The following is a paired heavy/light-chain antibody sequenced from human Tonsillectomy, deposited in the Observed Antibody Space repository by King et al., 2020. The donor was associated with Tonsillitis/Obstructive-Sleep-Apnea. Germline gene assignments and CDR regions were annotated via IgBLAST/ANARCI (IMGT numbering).Heavy chain of an antibody. CDR3: VRDLYYYDRSGYYYDEYFQH. CDR1: GFTFSNYA. CDR2: ISSDGSKK. Sequence: QVQVVESGGGVVQPGRSLRLSCAASGFTFSNYAMHWVRQAPGKGLEWVAVISSDGSKKYYADSVKGRFTISRDNSKNTLYLQMNSLRPEDTAVYYCVRDLYYYDRSGYYYDEYFQHWGQGTLVTASS. V-gene: IGHV3-30*04. J-gene: IGHJ1*01. D-gene: IGHD3-22*01.
Light chain of an antibody. Sequence: QSVLTQPPSVSGAPGQRVTISCTGSSSNIGAGYDVNWYQQLPGTAPKLLIYGNTNRPSGVPDRFSGSKSGTSASLAITGLQAEDEADYYCQSYDNNPWVFGGGTKLTVL. V-gene: IGLV1-40*01. CDR1: SSNIGAGYD. J-gene: IGLJ3*02. CDR3: QSYDNNPWV. CDR2: GNT.